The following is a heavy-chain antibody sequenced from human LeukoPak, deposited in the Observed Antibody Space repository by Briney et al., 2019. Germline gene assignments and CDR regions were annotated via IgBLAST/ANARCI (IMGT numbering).Heavy chain of an antibody. J-gene: IGHJ4*02. V-gene: IGHV4-34*01. CDR3: ARCPCYDYVWGSYRQNELFDY. Sequence: SETLSLTCAVYGGSFSGYYWSWIRQPPGKGLEWIGEINHSGSTNYNPSLKSRVTISVDTSKNQFSLKLSSVTAADTAVYYCARCPCYDYVWGSYRQNELFDYWGQGTLVTVSS. D-gene: IGHD3-16*02. CDR2: INHSGST. CDR1: GGSFSGYY.